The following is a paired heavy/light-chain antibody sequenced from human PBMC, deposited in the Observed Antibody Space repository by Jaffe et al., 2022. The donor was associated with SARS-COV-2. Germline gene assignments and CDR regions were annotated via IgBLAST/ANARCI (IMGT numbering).Heavy chain of an antibody. D-gene: IGHD5-18*01. CDR1: GFTFGDYG. J-gene: IGHJ3*02. Sequence: QVQLVESGGGVVQPGRSLRLSCAASGFTFGDYGMHWVRQRAGTGLEWLAVMSYDGNHRYYADSVKGRFTISRDNSKNTLFLHMSSLRPDDTALYYCAKDVTYSRDAFDIWGQGTMVTVSS. CDR3: AKDVTYSRDAFDI. V-gene: IGHV3-30*18. CDR2: MSYDGNHR.
Light chain of an antibody. CDR2: QDT. V-gene: IGLV3-1*01. Sequence: SYQLTQPPSMSVSPGQTASITCSGDRLADKFASWYQLRPGQSPILVVYQDTKRPSGIPDRFSGSNSGDTATLTISGTQAVDEANYYCQAWDSTTAVFGGGTELIVL. J-gene: IGLJ3*02. CDR3: QAWDSTTAV. CDR1: RLADKF.